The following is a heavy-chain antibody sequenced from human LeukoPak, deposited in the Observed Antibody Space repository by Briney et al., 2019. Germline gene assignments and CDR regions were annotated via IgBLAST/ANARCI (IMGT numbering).Heavy chain of an antibody. CDR2: IKQDGSEK. CDR3: ASQDSNTAFDI. V-gene: IGHV3-7*01. Sequence: GGSLRLSCAASGFTFSRSWMSWVRQAPGKGLEWVANIKQDGSEKNYVDSVKGRFTISRDNAKNSLYLQLNSLTAEDTAVYYCASQDSNTAFDIWGQGAMVTVCS. J-gene: IGHJ3*02. CDR1: GFTFSRSW. D-gene: IGHD3-22*01.